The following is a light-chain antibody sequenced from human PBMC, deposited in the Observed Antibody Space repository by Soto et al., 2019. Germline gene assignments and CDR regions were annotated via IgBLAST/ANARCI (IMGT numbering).Light chain of an antibody. CDR1: QSVSNN. CDR3: QQYHNWPPIT. Sequence: EIVLTQSPCTRSLSPGQRATLSCRASQSVSNNYLAWYQQKPGQAPRLLIYGASNRATGIPARFSGSGSGTEFTLTISNLQSEDFAVYFCQQYHNWPPITFGHGTRLEIK. J-gene: IGKJ5*01. CDR2: GAS. V-gene: IGKV3D-15*01.